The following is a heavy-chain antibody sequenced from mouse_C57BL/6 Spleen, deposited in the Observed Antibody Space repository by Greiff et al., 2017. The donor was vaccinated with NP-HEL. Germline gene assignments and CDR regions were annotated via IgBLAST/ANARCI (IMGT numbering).Heavy chain of an antibody. CDR3: TRDYYGSSYGYFDY. V-gene: IGHV1-5*01. CDR2: IYPGNSDT. D-gene: IGHD1-1*01. Sequence: EVQLQQSGTVLARPGASVKMSCKTSGYTFTSYWMHWVKQRPGQGLEWIGAIYPGNSDTSYNQKFKGKAKLTAVTSASTAYMELSSLTNEDSAVYYCTRDYYGSSYGYFDYWGQGTTLTVSS. J-gene: IGHJ2*01. CDR1: GYTFTSYW.